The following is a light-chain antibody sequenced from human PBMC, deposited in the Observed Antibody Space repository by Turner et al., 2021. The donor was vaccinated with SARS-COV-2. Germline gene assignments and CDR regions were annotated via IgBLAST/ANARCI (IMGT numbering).Light chain of an antibody. CDR2: WAS. CDR1: PTISYIPNNKNY. J-gene: IGKJ1*01. Sequence: DIVMTQSPDSLAVSLGERATINCKSSPTISYIPNNKNYLAWYQQRPGQPPKVLIYWASTRESGVPDRFSGSGSGTDFALTISSLQAEDVAVYFCQQYFNTPWTFGQGTKLEIK. V-gene: IGKV4-1*01. CDR3: QQYFNTPWT.